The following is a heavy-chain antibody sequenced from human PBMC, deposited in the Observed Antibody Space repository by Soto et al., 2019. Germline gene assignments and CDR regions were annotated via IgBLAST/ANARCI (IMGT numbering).Heavy chain of an antibody. D-gene: IGHD6-13*01. V-gene: IGHV3-30-3*01. Sequence: QVQLVESGGGVVQPGRSLRLSCAASGFTFSSHAMYWVRQAPGKGLERVADISYDGIKKYYADSVKGRFTISRDNSKNTLFLHMNSLRAEDTTVYYCAREHVAAAYCDTWGQGTLVTVSS. J-gene: IGHJ4*02. CDR1: GFTFSSHA. CDR2: ISYDGIKK. CDR3: AREHVAAAYCDT.